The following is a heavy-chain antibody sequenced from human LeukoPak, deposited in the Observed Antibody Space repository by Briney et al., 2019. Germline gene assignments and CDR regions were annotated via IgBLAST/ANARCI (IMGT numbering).Heavy chain of an antibody. CDR1: GFTFSSYS. CDR3: ARDIVVVVAATYYFDY. D-gene: IGHD2-15*01. CDR2: ISSSSSYI. Sequence: GGSLRLSCAASGFTFSSYSMNWVRQAPGKGLEWVSSISSSSSYIYYADSVKGRFTISRDNAKNSLYLQMNSLRAEDTAVYYCARDIVVVVAATYYFDYWGQGTLVTVSS. V-gene: IGHV3-21*01. J-gene: IGHJ4*02.